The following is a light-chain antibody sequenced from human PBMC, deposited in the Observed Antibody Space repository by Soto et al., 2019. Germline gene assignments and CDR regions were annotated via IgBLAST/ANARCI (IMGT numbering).Light chain of an antibody. J-gene: IGLJ2*01. CDR2: EVS. CDR1: SSDVGGYNY. V-gene: IGLV2-8*01. CDR3: SSYAGSNGVI. Sequence: QSALTQPPSASGSPGQSVTISCTGTSSDVGGYNYVSWYRQHPGKAPKLMTYEVSKRPSGVPDRFSGYKSGNTASLTVSGLQAEDEADYYCSSYAGSNGVIFGGGTKLTVL.